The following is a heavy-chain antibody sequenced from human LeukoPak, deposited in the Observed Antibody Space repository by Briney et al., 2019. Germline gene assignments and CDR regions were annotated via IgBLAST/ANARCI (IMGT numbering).Heavy chain of an antibody. CDR3: ARDKGDYDTSGSLFVF. V-gene: IGHV3-7*03. D-gene: IGHD3-22*01. CDR1: GFTFSRYW. CDR2: IKQDGSEK. J-gene: IGHJ4*02. Sequence: GGSLRLSCAASGFTFSRYWMSWVRQVPRKGLEWVANIKQDGSEKYYVDSVKGRFTNSRDNAKNSLYLQMNSLRAEDTAVYYCARDKGDYDTSGSLFVFGGQGTLVTVSS.